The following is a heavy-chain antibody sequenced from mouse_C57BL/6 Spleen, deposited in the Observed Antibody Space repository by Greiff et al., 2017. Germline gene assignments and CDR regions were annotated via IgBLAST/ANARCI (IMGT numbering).Heavy chain of an antibody. CDR1: GFTFSSYA. Sequence: EVKLQESGGGLVKPGGSLKLSCAASGFTFSSYAMSWVRQTPEKRLEWVATISDGGSYTYYPDNVKGRFTISRDNAKNNLYLQMSHLKSEDTAMYYCARDGKDAMDYWGQGTSVTVSS. CDR3: ARDGKDAMDY. D-gene: IGHD2-1*01. V-gene: IGHV5-4*01. J-gene: IGHJ4*01. CDR2: ISDGGSYT.